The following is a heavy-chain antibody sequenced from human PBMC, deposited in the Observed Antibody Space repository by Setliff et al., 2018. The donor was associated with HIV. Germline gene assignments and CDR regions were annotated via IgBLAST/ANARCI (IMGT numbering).Heavy chain of an antibody. V-gene: IGHV4-4*09. Sequence: SETLSLTCTVSGGSISNYYWSWIRQPPGKGLEWIGYIYTSGSTKYNPSLESRVTMSVDTSRTQFSLKLRSVTAADTAVYYCARVGASGVPSTMDYYYYMDVWGKGTTVTVS. CDR2: IYTSGST. J-gene: IGHJ6*03. CDR1: GGSISNYY. D-gene: IGHD3-10*01. CDR3: ARVGASGVPSTMDYYYYMDV.